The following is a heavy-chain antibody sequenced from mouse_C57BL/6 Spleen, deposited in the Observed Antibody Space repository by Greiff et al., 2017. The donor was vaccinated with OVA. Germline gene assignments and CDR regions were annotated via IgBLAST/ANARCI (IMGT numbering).Heavy chain of an antibody. CDR1: GYSITSGYY. Sequence: DVLLVESGPGLVKPSQSLSLTCSVTGYSITSGYYWNWIRQFPGNKLEWMGYISYDGSNNYNPSLKNRISITRDTSKNQFFLKLNSVTTEDTATDYGARGGYYVSMDYWGQGTSVTVSS. V-gene: IGHV3-6*01. CDR3: ARGGYYVSMDY. CDR2: ISYDGSN. J-gene: IGHJ4*01. D-gene: IGHD2-3*01.